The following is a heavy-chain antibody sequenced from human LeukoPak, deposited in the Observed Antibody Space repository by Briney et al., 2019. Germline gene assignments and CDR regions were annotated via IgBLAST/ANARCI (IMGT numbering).Heavy chain of an antibody. J-gene: IGHJ4*02. V-gene: IGHV3-30*02. D-gene: IGHD3-3*02. CDR2: IRYDGSNK. Sequence: GGSLRLSCAASGFTFSSYSMNWVRQAPGKGLEWVAFIRYDGSNKYYADSVKGRFTISRDNSKNTLYLQMNSLRAEDTAVYYCAKDPRIFGGRWGQGTLVTVSS. CDR3: AKDPRIFGGR. CDR1: GFTFSSYS.